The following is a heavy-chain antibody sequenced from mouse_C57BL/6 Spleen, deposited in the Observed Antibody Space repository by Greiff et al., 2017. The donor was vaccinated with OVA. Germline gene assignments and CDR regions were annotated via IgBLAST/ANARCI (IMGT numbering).Heavy chain of an antibody. CDR2: ISSGGDYI. Sequence: EVQRVESGEGLVKPGGSLKLSCAASGFTFSSYAMSWVRQTPEKRLEWVAYISSGGDYIYYADTVKGRFTISRDNARNTLYLQMSSLKSEDTAMYYCTRERAGTGYAMDYWGQGTSVTVSS. V-gene: IGHV5-9-1*02. CDR1: GFTFSSYA. D-gene: IGHD4-1*01. CDR3: TRERAGTGYAMDY. J-gene: IGHJ4*01.